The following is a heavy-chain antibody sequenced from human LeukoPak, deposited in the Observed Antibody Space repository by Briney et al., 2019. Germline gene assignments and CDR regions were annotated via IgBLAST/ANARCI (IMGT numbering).Heavy chain of an antibody. CDR2: ISWNSGSI. D-gene: IGHD3-22*01. CDR3: AKDYNYDSSGTDY. Sequence: QTGGSLRLSCAASGFTFDDYAMHWVRQAPGKGLEWVSGISWNSGSIGYADSVKGRFTISRDNAKNSLYLQMNSLRAEDTALYYCAKDYNYDSSGTDYWGQGTLVTVSS. V-gene: IGHV3-9*01. CDR1: GFTFDDYA. J-gene: IGHJ4*02.